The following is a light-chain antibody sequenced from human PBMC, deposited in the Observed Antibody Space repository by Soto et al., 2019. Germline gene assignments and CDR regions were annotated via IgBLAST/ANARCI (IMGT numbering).Light chain of an antibody. CDR1: HSNIGAGYD. CDR3: QSYDSSLSGYV. V-gene: IGLV1-40*01. J-gene: IGLJ1*01. Sequence: QSVLTQPHSVSGAPGQRVTISCTGSHSNIGAGYDVHWYQQLPGTAPKLLIYGNSNRPSGVPDRFSGSKSGTSASLAIIGLQAEDEADYYCQSYDSSLSGYVFGIGTKLTVL. CDR2: GNS.